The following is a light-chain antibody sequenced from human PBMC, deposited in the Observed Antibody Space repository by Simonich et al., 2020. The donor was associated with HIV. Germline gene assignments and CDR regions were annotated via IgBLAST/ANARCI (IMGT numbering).Light chain of an antibody. CDR3: SSYTSSSTLV. Sequence: QSALTQPASVSESPGQSITISCTGTSSDVGGYNYVSWYQHHPGKAPKLMIYDFSTRPPGVSNRFSGSKSGNTASLTISGLQAEDEADYYCSSYTSSSTLVFGGGTKLTVL. V-gene: IGLV2-14*03. CDR2: DFS. CDR1: SSDVGGYNY. J-gene: IGLJ2*01.